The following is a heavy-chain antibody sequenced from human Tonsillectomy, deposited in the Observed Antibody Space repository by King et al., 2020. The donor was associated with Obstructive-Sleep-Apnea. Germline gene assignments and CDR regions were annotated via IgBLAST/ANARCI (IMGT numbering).Heavy chain of an antibody. CDR3: ARRMTGSRTSFDY. CDR2: INHSGST. V-gene: IGHV4-34*01. Sequence: VQLQQWGAGLLKPSETLSLTCAVYGGSFSGYYWSWIRQPPGKGLEWIGEINHSGSTNYNPSLKSRVTISVDTSKNQFSLKLSSVTAADTAVYYCARRMTGSRTSFDYWGQGTLVTVSS. D-gene: IGHD1-26*01. CDR1: GGSFSGYY. J-gene: IGHJ4*02.